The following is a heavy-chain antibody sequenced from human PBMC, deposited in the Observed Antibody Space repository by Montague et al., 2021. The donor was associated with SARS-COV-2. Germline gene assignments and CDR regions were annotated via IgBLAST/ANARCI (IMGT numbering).Heavy chain of an antibody. D-gene: IGHD5-12*01. Sequence: SETLSLTCSVSGDSISSSSYFWGWIRQAPGKGLEWIGSIYYSGSTFYNPSLKSRVTISVDTSKKQFSLKLTSVTAADTALYFCARHGTLGYGPIDSWGQGTLVTVSS. V-gene: IGHV4-39*01. CDR2: IYYSGST. J-gene: IGHJ4*02. CDR1: GDSISSSSYF. CDR3: ARHGTLGYGPIDS.